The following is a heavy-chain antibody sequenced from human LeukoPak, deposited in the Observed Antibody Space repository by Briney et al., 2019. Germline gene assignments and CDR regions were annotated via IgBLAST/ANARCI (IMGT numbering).Heavy chain of an antibody. D-gene: IGHD3-22*01. CDR2: INPNSGGT. J-gene: IGHJ4*02. Sequence: GASVKVSCKASGYTFTAYYMHWVRQAPGQGLEWMGWINPNSGGTNYAQKFQDRVTMTRDTSISTAHMELSRLRSDDTAVYYCARGSSGYFQYYFDYWGQGTLVTVSS. V-gene: IGHV1-2*02. CDR3: ARGSSGYFQYYFDY. CDR1: GYTFTAYY.